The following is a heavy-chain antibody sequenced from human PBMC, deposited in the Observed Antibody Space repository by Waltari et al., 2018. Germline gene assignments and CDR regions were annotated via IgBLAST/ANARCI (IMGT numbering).Heavy chain of an antibody. D-gene: IGHD3-22*01. CDR1: GASITSSDFY. J-gene: IGHJ4*01. CDR3: VRHDRIDSRGWSYLDH. CDR2: VSPSGDT. V-gene: IGHV4-39*01. Sequence: QESGPAVVKPAGTLSLTCSVSGASITSSDFYWGWVRQSPAKGLQWIGTVSPSGDTYYDASLGSRVSISVDTPNNQFSLTLTSVTAADTSVYYCVRHDRIDSRGWSYLDHWGPGALVIVSS.